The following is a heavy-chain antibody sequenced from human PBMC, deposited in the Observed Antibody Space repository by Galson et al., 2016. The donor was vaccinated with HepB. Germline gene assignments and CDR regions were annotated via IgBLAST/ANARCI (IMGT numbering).Heavy chain of an antibody. V-gene: IGHV4-59*01. CDR2: IYYTGNT. D-gene: IGHD4-17*01. J-gene: IGHJ5*02. CDR3: ARFASTVTFNWFDP. CDR1: GGSISTYY. Sequence: SETLSLTCTVSGGSISTYYWSWIRQPPGKGLEWIGYIYYTGNTNYNPSLKSRVTISVDTSKNQFSLKLTSVTAADTAVDYCARFASTVTFNWFDPWGQGPLVTVSS.